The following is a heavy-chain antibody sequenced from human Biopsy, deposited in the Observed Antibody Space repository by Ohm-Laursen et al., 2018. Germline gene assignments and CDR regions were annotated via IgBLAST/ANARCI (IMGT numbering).Heavy chain of an antibody. CDR2: ISWNSSYI. Sequence: SSLRLSCTAAGFTFSDSAMHWVRQAPGKGLEWVSGISWNSSYIGYADSVKGRFTISRDNAKNTLYLQMNSLRADDTAVYYCARGGFFAYSTFDYWGQGALVTVSS. V-gene: IGHV3-9*01. J-gene: IGHJ4*02. CDR1: GFTFSDSA. CDR3: ARGGFFAYSTFDY. D-gene: IGHD4-11*01.